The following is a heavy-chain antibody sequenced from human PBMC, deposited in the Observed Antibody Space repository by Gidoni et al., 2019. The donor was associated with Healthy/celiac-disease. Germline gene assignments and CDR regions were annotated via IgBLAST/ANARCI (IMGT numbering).Heavy chain of an antibody. CDR3: ARVWSDYYGMDV. D-gene: IGHD3-10*01. CDR1: GFTFSSYS. V-gene: IGHV3-21*01. CDR2: ISRSSSYI. Sequence: EVQLVESGGGLVKPGGSLSLSCAASGFTFSSYSMNWVRQAPGKGLEWVSSISRSSSYIYYADSVKGRFTISRDNAKNSLYLQMNSLRAEDTAVYYCARVWSDYYGMDVWGQGTTVTVSS. J-gene: IGHJ6*02.